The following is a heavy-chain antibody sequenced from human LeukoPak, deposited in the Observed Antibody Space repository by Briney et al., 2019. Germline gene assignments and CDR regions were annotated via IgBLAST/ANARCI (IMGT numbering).Heavy chain of an antibody. CDR3: ARPPYDYDYVWGSYRH. J-gene: IGHJ4*02. Sequence: GRSLRLSCAASGFTFSSYGMHWVRQAPGKGLEWVAVIWYDGSNKYYADSVKGRFTISRDNSKNTLYLQMNSLRAEDTAVYYCARPPYDYDYVWGSYRHWGQGTLVTVSS. D-gene: IGHD3-16*02. CDR1: GFTFSSYG. V-gene: IGHV3-33*01. CDR2: IWYDGSNK.